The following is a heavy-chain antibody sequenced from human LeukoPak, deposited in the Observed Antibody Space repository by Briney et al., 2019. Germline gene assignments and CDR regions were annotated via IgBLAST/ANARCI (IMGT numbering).Heavy chain of an antibody. CDR3: ARDYDFWSGYY. D-gene: IGHD3-3*01. V-gene: IGHV3-48*01. J-gene: IGHJ4*02. CDR1: GFTFGDYA. Sequence: GGSLRLSCTASGFTFGDYAMNWVRQAPGKGLEWVSYISSSSSTIYYADSVKGRFTISRDNAKNSLYLQMNSLRAEDTAVYYCARDYDFWSGYYWGQGTLVTVS. CDR2: ISSSSSTI.